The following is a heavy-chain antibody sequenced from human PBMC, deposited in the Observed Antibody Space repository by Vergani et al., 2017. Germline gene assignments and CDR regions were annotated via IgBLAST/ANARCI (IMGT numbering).Heavy chain of an antibody. CDR1: GGSISSGGYY. J-gene: IGHJ4*02. V-gene: IGHV4-31*03. Sequence: QVQLQESGPGLVKPSQTLSLTCTVSGGSISSGGYYWSWIRQHPGKGLEWIGYIYYSGSTYYNPSLKSRVTISVDTSKNQFSLKLSSVTAANTAVYYCAREEVGYSGYASLDYWGQGTLVTVSS. CDR2: IYYSGST. CDR3: AREEVGYSGYASLDY. D-gene: IGHD5-12*01.